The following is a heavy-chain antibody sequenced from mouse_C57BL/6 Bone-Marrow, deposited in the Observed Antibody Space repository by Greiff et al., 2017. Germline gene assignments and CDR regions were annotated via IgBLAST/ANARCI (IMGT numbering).Heavy chain of an antibody. CDR2: IYPSDSET. Sequence: VQLQQPGAELVRPGSSVKLSCKASGYTFTSYWMDWVKQRPGQGLEWIGNIYPSDSETHYNHKFKDKATLTVDKSSSTAYMQLSSLTSEDSAVYYCARLLHYFDYWGQGTTLTVSS. CDR3: ARLLHYFDY. V-gene: IGHV1-61*01. CDR1: GYTFTSYW. J-gene: IGHJ2*01. D-gene: IGHD2-3*01.